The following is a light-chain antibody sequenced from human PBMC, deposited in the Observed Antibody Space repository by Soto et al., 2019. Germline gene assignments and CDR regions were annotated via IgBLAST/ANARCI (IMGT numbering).Light chain of an antibody. CDR1: SSNIGAEYD. J-gene: IGLJ1*01. V-gene: IGLV1-40*01. CDR3: QSYDSSLTTFV. Sequence: VLTQPPSVSGAPGQRVAISCTGSSSNIGAEYDVHWYQQLPGTAPKRLIYGDNNRPSGVPDRFSGSKSGTSASLAITGLQPEDEADYYCQSYDSSLTTFVFGNGTKVTVL. CDR2: GDN.